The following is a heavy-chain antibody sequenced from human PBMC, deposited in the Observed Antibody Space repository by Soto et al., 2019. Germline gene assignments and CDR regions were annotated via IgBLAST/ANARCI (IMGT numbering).Heavy chain of an antibody. D-gene: IGHD2-15*01. V-gene: IGHV1-69*12. CDR1: GGTFSSYA. CDR3: ARDSVVAATPNYYYYYGMDV. J-gene: IGHJ6*02. CDR2: IIPIFGTA. Sequence: QVQLVQSGAEVKKPGSSVKVSCKASGGTFSSYAISWVRQAPGQGLEWMGGIIPIFGTANYAQKFQGRVTITADESTSTAYMEQSSLRAEDTAVYYCARDSVVAATPNYYYYYGMDVWGQGTTVTVSS.